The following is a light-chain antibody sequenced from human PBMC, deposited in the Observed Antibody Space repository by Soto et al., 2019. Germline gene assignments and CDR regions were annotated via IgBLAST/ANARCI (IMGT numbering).Light chain of an antibody. J-gene: IGKJ2*01. Sequence: DIVMTQSPDSLAVSLGERATINCKSSQSVLYSPDNRNFLAWYQQKAGQAPKLIIYRASSRESGVPDRISGSGSWTEFTLTISSLQAEDVAVYYCQQYYSLPYTFGQGTKLEIK. V-gene: IGKV4-1*01. CDR3: QQYYSLPYT. CDR1: QSVLYSPDNRNF. CDR2: RAS.